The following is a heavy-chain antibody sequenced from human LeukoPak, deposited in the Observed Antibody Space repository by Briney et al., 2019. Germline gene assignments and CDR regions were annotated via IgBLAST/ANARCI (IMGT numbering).Heavy chain of an antibody. CDR3: ARGRGSYYGSAFDI. J-gene: IGHJ3*02. CDR1: GFTFNRYN. CDR2: ISTSSSYI. Sequence: PGGSLRLSCAASGFTFNRYNMNWVRRAPGKGLEWVSSISTSSSYIYYADSVKGRFTISRDNAKNSLYLQMNSLRAEDTAVYYCARGRGSYYGSAFDIWGQGTMVTVSS. D-gene: IGHD1-26*01. V-gene: IGHV3-21*01.